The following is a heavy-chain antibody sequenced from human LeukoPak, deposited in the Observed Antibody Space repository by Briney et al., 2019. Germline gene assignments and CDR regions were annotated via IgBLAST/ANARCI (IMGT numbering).Heavy chain of an antibody. D-gene: IGHD3-10*01. CDR3: ARGRNYYGSGSYFY. CDR1: GGPFSGYY. J-gene: IGHJ4*02. Sequence: SETLSLTCAVYGGPFSGYYWSWFRQPPGKGLEWIGEINHSGSTNYNPSLKSRVTISVDTSKNQFSLKLSSVTAADTAVYYCARGRNYYGSGSYFYWGQGTLVTVSS. CDR2: INHSGST. V-gene: IGHV4-34*01.